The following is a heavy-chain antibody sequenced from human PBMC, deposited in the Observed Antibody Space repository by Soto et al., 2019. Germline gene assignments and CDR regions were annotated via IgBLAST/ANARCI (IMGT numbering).Heavy chain of an antibody. D-gene: IGHD3-9*01. CDR1: GFTFSNAW. V-gene: IGHV3-15*01. J-gene: IGHJ6*02. CDR3: TTSILTGYYYYYYYGMDV. Sequence: GGSLRLSCAASGFTFSNAWMSWVRQAPGKGLEWVGRIKSKTDGGTTDYAAPVKGRFTISRDDSKNTLYLQMNSLKTEDTAVYYCTTSILTGYYYYYYYGMDVWGQGTTVTVSS. CDR2: IKSKTDGGTT.